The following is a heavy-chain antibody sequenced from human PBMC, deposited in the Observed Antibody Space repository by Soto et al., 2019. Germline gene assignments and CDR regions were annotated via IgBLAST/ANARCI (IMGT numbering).Heavy chain of an antibody. CDR1: GFTFSSYG. Sequence: QVQLVESGGGVVQPGRSLRLSCAASGFTFSSYGMHWVRQAPGKGLEWVAGITYDGRNKYYADSVKGRFTISRDNSKHTVYLKMNSLRAEDTAVYYCAKADVHTAMVKPYFGMDVWGQGTTVTVSS. D-gene: IGHD5-18*01. CDR3: AKADVHTAMVKPYFGMDV. CDR2: ITYDGRNK. J-gene: IGHJ6*02. V-gene: IGHV3-30*18.